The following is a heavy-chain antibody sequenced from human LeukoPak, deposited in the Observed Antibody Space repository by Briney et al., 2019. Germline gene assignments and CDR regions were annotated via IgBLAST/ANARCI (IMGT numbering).Heavy chain of an antibody. CDR1: GGSFSGYY. D-gene: IGHD2-2*02. Sequence: SETLSLTCAVYGGSFSGYYWSWIGHPPGRGREGFGELNLSERTNYNPSLKSRVTISVDTSKNQFSLKLSSVTAADTAVYYCARGRAYCSSTSCYTSGYYYYYYMDVWGKGTTVTVSS. CDR3: ARGRAYCSSTSCYTSGYYYYYYMDV. CDR2: LNLSERT. J-gene: IGHJ6*03. V-gene: IGHV4-34*01.